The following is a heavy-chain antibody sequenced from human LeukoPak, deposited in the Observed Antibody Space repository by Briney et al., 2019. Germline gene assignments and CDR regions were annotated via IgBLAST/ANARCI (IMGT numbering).Heavy chain of an antibody. CDR3: ARDAGGYNSDY. J-gene: IGHJ4*02. CDR1: GFTFTTYT. CDR2: ITSTSSHM. Sequence: GGSLRLSCAASGFTFTTYTMNWIRQAPGKGLEWVSSITSTSSHMFYADSVKGRFTTSRDNARNSLYLQMNSLGAEDTAVYYCARDAGGYNSDYWGQGTLVTVSS. V-gene: IGHV3-21*01. D-gene: IGHD5-24*01.